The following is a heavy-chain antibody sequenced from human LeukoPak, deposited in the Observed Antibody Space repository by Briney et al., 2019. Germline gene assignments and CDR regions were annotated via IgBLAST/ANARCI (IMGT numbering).Heavy chain of an antibody. V-gene: IGHV3-7*04. CDR2: IKEDGGGE. J-gene: IGHJ4*02. D-gene: IGHD6-19*01. CDR3: ARWTYSSGWFYDN. CDR1: GFTFSKYW. Sequence: PGGSLRLSCAASGFTFSKYWMSWVRQAPGKGLEWVADIKEDGGGERYVDSVKGRFTSSRDNAKNSLYLQMNSLRGEDTAVYYCARWTYSSGWFYDNWGQGTLATVSS.